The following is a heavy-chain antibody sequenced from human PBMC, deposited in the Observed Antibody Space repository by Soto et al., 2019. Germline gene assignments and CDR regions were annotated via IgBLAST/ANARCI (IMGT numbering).Heavy chain of an antibody. CDR3: ARGGGSDAFDI. D-gene: IGHD2-15*01. CDR2: IGTAGDT. CDR1: GFTFSSYD. V-gene: IGHV3-13*01. Sequence: GGSLRLSCAASGFTFSSYDMHWVRQATGKGLEWVSAIGTAGDTYYPGSVKGRFTISRENAKNSLYLQMNSLRAGDTAVYYCARGGGSDAFDIWGQGTMVTVSS. J-gene: IGHJ3*02.